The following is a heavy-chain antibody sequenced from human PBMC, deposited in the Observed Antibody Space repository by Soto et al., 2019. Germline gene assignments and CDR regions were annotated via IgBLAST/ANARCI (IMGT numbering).Heavy chain of an antibody. CDR3: TRDGRGLGRLSLFEY. CDR2: ICSGEAT. J-gene: IGHJ4*02. Sequence: PVGSLRLSCAASGFNVNSDYMNWVRQTPGKGLEWVASICSGEATYYADSVRGRFTISSDKSKNTLYFQLSSLRIEDTAVYYCTRDGRGLGRLSLFEYWGQGGLVTVSS. V-gene: IGHV3-53*01. CDR1: GFNVNSDY. D-gene: IGHD2-21*02.